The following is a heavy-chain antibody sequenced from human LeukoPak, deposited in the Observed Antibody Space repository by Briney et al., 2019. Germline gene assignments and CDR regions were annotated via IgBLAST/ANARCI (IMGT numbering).Heavy chain of an antibody. CDR2: INHSGST. CDR3: ARGRYWWQQLVRIHFDY. Sequence: TTSETLSLTCAVYGVSFSGYYWSWIRQPPGKGLEWIGEINHSGSTNYNPSLKSRVTISVDTSKNQFSLKLSSVTAADTAVYYCARGRYWWQQLVRIHFDYWGQGTLVTVSS. CDR1: GVSFSGYY. D-gene: IGHD6-13*01. J-gene: IGHJ4*02. V-gene: IGHV4-34*01.